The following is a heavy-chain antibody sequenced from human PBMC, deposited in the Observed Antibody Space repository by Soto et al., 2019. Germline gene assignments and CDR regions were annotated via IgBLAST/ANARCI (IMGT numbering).Heavy chain of an antibody. CDR3: ARGGGIVDN. CDR2: IKEDGTNT. Sequence: EVQVVESGGDLVQPGGSLRLSCAASGFAFNNDWMTWVRQASGKGLEWVASIKEDGTNTYYADSVRCRFTLSRDNTKNSLYLQMNSLRAEDTAVYYCARGGGIVDNWGQGTRVTVSS. V-gene: IGHV3-7*01. D-gene: IGHD3-10*01. CDR1: GFAFNNDW. J-gene: IGHJ4*02.